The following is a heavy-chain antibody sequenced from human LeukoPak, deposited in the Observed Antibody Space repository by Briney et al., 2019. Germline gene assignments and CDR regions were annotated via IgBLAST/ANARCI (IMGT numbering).Heavy chain of an antibody. V-gene: IGHV4-34*01. Sequence: PSETLSLTCAVYGGSFSGYYWSWIRQPPGKGLEWIGEINHSGSTNYNPSLKSRVTISVDTSKNQFSLKLSSVTAADTAVYYCARTWEMATIDYWGQGTLVTVSS. J-gene: IGHJ4*02. D-gene: IGHD5-24*01. CDR2: INHSGST. CDR3: ARTWEMATIDY. CDR1: GGSFSGYY.